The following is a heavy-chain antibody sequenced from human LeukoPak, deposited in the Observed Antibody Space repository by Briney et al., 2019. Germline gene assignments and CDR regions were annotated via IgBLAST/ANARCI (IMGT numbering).Heavy chain of an antibody. Sequence: GRSLRLSCAASGFTFSSYGMHWVRQAPGKGLEWVAIIWYDGNNKYYADSVKGRFTISRDNSKNTLSLQMNSLRAEDTAVYYCAKGSIAAADTKYYYYGMDVWGQGTTVTVSS. CDR1: GFTFSSYG. V-gene: IGHV3-33*06. J-gene: IGHJ6*02. CDR3: AKGSIAAADTKYYYYGMDV. D-gene: IGHD6-13*01. CDR2: IWYDGNNK.